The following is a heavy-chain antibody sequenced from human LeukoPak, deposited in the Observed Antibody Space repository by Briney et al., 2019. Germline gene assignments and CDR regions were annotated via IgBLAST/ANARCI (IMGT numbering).Heavy chain of an antibody. Sequence: GGSLRLSCAASGFTVSGNYMSWVRQAPGKGLEWLSVIHRGGNTYYSDSVKGRFTISRDSSKNTVFLQMDSLRAEDTAVYYCARDPGYGLGVDYGDYWGQGTLVPSPQ. CDR2: IHRGGNT. D-gene: IGHD3-10*01. V-gene: IGHV3-66*01. CDR1: GFTVSGNY. CDR3: ARDPGYGLGVDYGDY. J-gene: IGHJ4*02.